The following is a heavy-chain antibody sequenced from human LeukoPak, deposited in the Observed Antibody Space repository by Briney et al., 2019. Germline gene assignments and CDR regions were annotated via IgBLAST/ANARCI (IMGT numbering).Heavy chain of an antibody. CDR3: ARDERGYYDSSGYY. Sequence: GGSLRLSCAASGFTFSSYSMNWVRQAPGKGLEWVSYISSSSSTIYYADSVKGRFTISRDNAKNSLYLQMNSLRAEDTAVYYCARDERGYYDSSGYYWGQGTLDTVSS. V-gene: IGHV3-48*01. D-gene: IGHD3-22*01. CDR1: GFTFSSYS. J-gene: IGHJ4*02. CDR2: ISSSSSTI.